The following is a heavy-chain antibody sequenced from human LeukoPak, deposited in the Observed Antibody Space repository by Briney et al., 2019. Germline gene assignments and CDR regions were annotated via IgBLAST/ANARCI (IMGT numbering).Heavy chain of an antibody. J-gene: IGHJ4*02. D-gene: IGHD3-3*01. CDR2: IWYDGSNK. V-gene: IGHV3-33*08. CDR3: ARGVGGSNYDFWSGPNYFDY. CDR1: GFTFSSYG. Sequence: GGSLRLSCAASGFTFSSYGMHWVRRAPGKGLEWVAVIWYDGSNKYYADSVKGRFTISRDNSKNTLYLQMNSLRAEDTAVYYCARGVGGSNYDFWSGPNYFDYWGQGTLVTVSS.